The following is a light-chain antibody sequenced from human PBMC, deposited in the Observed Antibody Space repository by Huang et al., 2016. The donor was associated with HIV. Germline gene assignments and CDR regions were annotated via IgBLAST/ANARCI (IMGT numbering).Light chain of an antibody. CDR1: QSVYSSSTSKDY. CDR2: WAS. J-gene: IGKJ1*01. CDR3: QQYYSSPQT. Sequence: DIIMTQSPDSLAVSLGERATLHCRSSQSVYSSSTSKDYMAWFQQKPGQPPRLLRFWASTREAGVPDRFSGSGSGTHFTLTIANLEAEDAAIYYCQQYYSSPQTFGQGTRVEVK. V-gene: IGKV4-1*01.